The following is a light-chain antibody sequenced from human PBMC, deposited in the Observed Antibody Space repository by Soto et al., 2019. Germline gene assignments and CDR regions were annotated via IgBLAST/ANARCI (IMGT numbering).Light chain of an antibody. CDR3: QQYDSYPWT. J-gene: IGKJ1*01. CDR1: QSINRW. Sequence: DIQLTQSPFTLSASVGDRVTITCRPSQSINRWLAWYQQKQGKASNLIIYDASSLKSGVPSRFSGSGSGTEFTLTITSLQPDDFATYYCQQYDSYPWTFGLGTKVDIK. V-gene: IGKV1-5*01. CDR2: DAS.